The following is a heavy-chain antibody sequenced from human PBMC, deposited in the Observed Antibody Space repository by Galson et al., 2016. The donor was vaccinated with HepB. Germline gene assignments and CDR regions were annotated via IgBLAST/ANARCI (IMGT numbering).Heavy chain of an antibody. V-gene: IGHV4-59*01. J-gene: IGHJ4*02. CDR3: AKMSGGEDADFDL. Sequence: EIIFLTCSVSVGSIGNSYWRWVRHPPGGVLEYIGCISNTGTANYNPPLMSRVTISLDMSKRQFSLRLSSVTAADTAVYYCAKMSGGEDADFDLWGQGTLVTVSS. D-gene: IGHD3-16*01. CDR2: ISNTGTA. CDR1: VGSIGNSY.